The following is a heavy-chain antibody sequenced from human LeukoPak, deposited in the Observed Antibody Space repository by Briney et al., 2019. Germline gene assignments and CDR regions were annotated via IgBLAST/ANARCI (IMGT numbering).Heavy chain of an antibody. CDR3: VQEGPRGLAFDI. CDR1: GVTFSSYV. V-gene: IGHV3-23*01. Sequence: GGSLGLSCEASGVTFSSYVMSWVRQAPGKRPEWVSGISGSGGGTYYADSVKGRFAISRDNSKNTPYLQMNSLRAEDTAVYYCVQEGPRGLAFDIWGQGTKVTVSS. CDR2: ISGSGGGT. J-gene: IGHJ3*02.